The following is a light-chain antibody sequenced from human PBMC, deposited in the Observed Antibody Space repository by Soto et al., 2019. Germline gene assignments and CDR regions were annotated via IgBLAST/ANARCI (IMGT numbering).Light chain of an antibody. Sequence: QSVLTQPPSASGTPGQRVTFSCSGSSSNIGGNTVNGYQQLPGTAPKVLIYSNNQRPSGVPSRFSGSKSGTSASLAISGLQSEDEADYYCTAWEDSLNGVVFGGGTKLTVL. CDR3: TAWEDSLNGVV. CDR2: SNN. V-gene: IGLV1-44*01. J-gene: IGLJ2*01. CDR1: SSNIGGNT.